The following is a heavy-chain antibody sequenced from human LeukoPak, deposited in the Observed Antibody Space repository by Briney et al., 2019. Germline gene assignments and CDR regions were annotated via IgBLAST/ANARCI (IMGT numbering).Heavy chain of an antibody. J-gene: IGHJ5*02. V-gene: IGHV3-23*01. D-gene: IGHD6-13*01. CDR3: ARVGYSSRHFGP. CDR1: GFTFSSYA. CDR2: ISGSGGST. Sequence: GGSLRLSCAASGFTFSSYAMSWVRQAPGKGLEWVSAISGSGGSTYYADSVKGRFTISRDNSKNTLYLQMNSLRAEDTAVYYCARVGYSSRHFGPWGQGTLVTVSS.